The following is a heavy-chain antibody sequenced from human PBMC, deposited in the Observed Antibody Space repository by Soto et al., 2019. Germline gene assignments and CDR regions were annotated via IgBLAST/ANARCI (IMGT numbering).Heavy chain of an antibody. J-gene: IGHJ4*02. V-gene: IGHV3-30*18. CDR2: ISYDGSDK. D-gene: IGHD3-3*01. CDR1: GFTVSSYG. CDR3: AKDLSGNSLTFGY. Sequence: QVQLVESGGGVVQPGRSLRLSCAASGFTVSSYGMHWVRQAPGKGLEWVAVISYDGSDKYYADSVKGLFTISRDNSKNTLYLQMNSLRPEDTAVYYCAKDLSGNSLTFGYWGQGTLVTVSS.